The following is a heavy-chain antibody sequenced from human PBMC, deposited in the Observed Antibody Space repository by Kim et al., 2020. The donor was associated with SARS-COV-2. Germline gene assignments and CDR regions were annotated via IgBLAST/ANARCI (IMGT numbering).Heavy chain of an antibody. CDR1: GYSISSGYY. Sequence: SETLSLTCTVSGYSISSGYYWGWIRQPPGKGLEWIGSIYHSGSTYYNPSLKSRVTISVDTSKNQFSLKLSSVTAADTAVYYCARDRGDWTIGPMDWFGP. V-gene: IGHV4-38-2*02. CDR2: IYHSGST. CDR3: ARDRGDWTIGPMDWFGP. D-gene: IGHD2-21*01. J-gene: IGHJ5*02.